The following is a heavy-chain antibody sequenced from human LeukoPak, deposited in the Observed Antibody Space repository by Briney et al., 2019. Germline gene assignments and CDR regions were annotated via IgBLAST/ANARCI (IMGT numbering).Heavy chain of an antibody. V-gene: IGHV3-9*01. CDR2: TSWNSGSI. J-gene: IGHJ4*02. D-gene: IGHD6-6*01. CDR3: ARIRPGNYFDY. CDR1: GFTFDDYA. Sequence: PGGSLRLSCAASGFTFDDYAMHWVRQAPGKGLEWVSGTSWNSGSIGYADSVKGRFTISRDNARNSVHVQMNSLRAEDTAVYFCARIRPGNYFDYWGQGALVTVSS.